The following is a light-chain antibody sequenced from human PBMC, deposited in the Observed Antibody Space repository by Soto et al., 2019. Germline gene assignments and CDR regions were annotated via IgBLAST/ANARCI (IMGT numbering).Light chain of an antibody. J-gene: IGLJ2*01. CDR1: SNDVGGYNY. CDR2: DVS. CDR3: SSYTSSSTYVV. V-gene: IGLV2-14*01. Sequence: QSALTQPASVSGSPGQSITISCTGTSNDVGGYNYVSWYQQHPGKAPKLIIYDVSNRPSGVSNRFSGSKSGNTASLTISGLQAADEADYYCSSYTSSSTYVVFGGGTKLTVL.